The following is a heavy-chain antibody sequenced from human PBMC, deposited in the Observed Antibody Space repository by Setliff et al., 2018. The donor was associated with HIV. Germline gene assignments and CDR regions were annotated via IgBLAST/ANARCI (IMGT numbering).Heavy chain of an antibody. Sequence: GGSLRLSCAASGFTLSNYWMSWVRQVPGKGLEWVANIKQDGSEENYLSSVKGRFTISRDNAKNSLYLQMNSLRAEDTAVYYCAMAVIFDYWGQGTLVTVSS. J-gene: IGHJ4*02. CDR2: IKQDGSEE. CDR1: GFTLSNYW. V-gene: IGHV3-7*03. CDR3: AMAVIFDY. D-gene: IGHD6-19*01.